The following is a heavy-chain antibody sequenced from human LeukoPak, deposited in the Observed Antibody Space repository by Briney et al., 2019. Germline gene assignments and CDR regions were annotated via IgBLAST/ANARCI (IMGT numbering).Heavy chain of an antibody. V-gene: IGHV1-18*01. D-gene: IGHD2-8*01. CDR1: GYIFIAYG. CDR2: ISPDNDDT. Sequence: ASVKVSCKASGYIFIAYGISWVRQTPGEGLEWMGWISPDNDDTKYAQKLQGRVVLTTDTSTSTAYMELTSLRSGDTAVYYCAGTGFCTSPTCFRESDGLDVWGQGTMLTVSS. CDR3: AGTGFCTSPTCFRESDGLDV. J-gene: IGHJ3*01.